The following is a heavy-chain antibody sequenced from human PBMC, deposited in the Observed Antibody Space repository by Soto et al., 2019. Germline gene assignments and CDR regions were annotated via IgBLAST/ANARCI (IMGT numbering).Heavy chain of an antibody. J-gene: IGHJ5*02. Sequence: GGSLRLSCAASGFTFSSYWMSWVRQAPGKGLEWVANIKQDGSEKYYVDSVKGRFTISRDNAKNSLYLQMNSLRAEDTAVYYCGSGGTYNWFAPWGQGTLVTVSS. CDR2: IKQDGSEK. CDR1: GFTFSSYW. D-gene: IGHD2-15*01. V-gene: IGHV3-7*01. CDR3: GSGGTYNWFAP.